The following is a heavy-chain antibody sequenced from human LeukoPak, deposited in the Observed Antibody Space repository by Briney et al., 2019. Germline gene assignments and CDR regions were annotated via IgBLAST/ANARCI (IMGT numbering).Heavy chain of an antibody. Sequence: PGGSLRLSCAASGFSFSSYWMSWVRQTPGKGLEWVANIKEDGSEKYYVDSVKGRFTISRDNAKNSLYLQMNSLRAEDTAVYYCTSHTYYYDSCGYLFDYWGQGTLVTVSS. CDR2: IKEDGSEK. D-gene: IGHD3-22*01. CDR1: GFSFSSYW. CDR3: TSHTYYYDSCGYLFDY. J-gene: IGHJ4*02. V-gene: IGHV3-7*01.